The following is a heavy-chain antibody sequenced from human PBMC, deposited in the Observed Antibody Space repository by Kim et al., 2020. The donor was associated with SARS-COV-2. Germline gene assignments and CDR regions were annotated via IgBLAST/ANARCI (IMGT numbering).Heavy chain of an antibody. Sequence: YYHPSLKSRVTISVDTSKNQFSLKLSSVTAADTAVYYCARDRAVAGTLGYWGQGTLVTVSS. D-gene: IGHD6-19*01. CDR3: ARDRAVAGTLGY. J-gene: IGHJ4*02. V-gene: IGHV4-39*07.